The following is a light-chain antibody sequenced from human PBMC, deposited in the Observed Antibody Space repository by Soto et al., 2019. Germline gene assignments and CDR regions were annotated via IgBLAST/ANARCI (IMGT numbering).Light chain of an antibody. Sequence: EIVLTQSPGTLSLSPGERATLSCRASQSVSSSYLAWYQQKPGQAHRLLIYGASIRATGIPDRFSSSGSGTDFTLTISRLEPEDVAVYYCQQYGTSPIFTFGPGNKVDIK. V-gene: IGKV3-20*01. CDR3: QQYGTSPIFT. J-gene: IGKJ3*01. CDR2: GAS. CDR1: QSVSSSY.